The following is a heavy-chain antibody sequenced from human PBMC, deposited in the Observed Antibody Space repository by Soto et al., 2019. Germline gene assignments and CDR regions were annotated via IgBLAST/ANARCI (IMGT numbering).Heavy chain of an antibody. CDR2: ISAYNGNT. CDR1: GYTFTSYG. V-gene: IGHV1-18*01. J-gene: IGHJ6*02. D-gene: IGHD2-2*01. Sequence: QVQLVQSGAEEKKPGASVKVSCKASGYTFTSYGISWVRQAPGQGLEWMGWISAYNGNTNYAQKLQGRVTMTTDTSRSTAYMELRSLRSDDTAVYYCARAGYCSSTSCYGGGRRLYGMDVWGQGTTVTVSS. CDR3: ARAGYCSSTSCYGGGRRLYGMDV.